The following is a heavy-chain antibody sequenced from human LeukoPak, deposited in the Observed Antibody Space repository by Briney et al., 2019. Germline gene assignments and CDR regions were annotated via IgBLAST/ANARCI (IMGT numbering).Heavy chain of an antibody. Sequence: SGTLSLTCTVSGGSISSSSYYWGWIRQPPGKGLGWIGSIYYSGSTYYNPSLKSRVTISVDTSKNQFSLKLSSVTAADTAVYYCARAPTAGTQIFSWFDPWGQGTLVTVSS. V-gene: IGHV4-39*07. CDR1: GGSISSSSYY. D-gene: IGHD6-13*01. CDR2: IYYSGST. J-gene: IGHJ5*02. CDR3: ARAPTAGTQIFSWFDP.